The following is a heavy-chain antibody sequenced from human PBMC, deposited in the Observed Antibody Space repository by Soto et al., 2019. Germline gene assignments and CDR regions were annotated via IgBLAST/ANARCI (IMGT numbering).Heavy chain of an antibody. CDR1: GYIFSRYG. V-gene: IGHV1-18*01. CDR3: ARDEYGGDSGYAMDV. CDR2: INPNNGDT. J-gene: IGHJ6*02. D-gene: IGHD2-21*02. Sequence: ASVKVSCKASGYIFSRYGISWVRQAPGQGLEWMGWINPNNGDTAYAQNLQGRVSMTTDTSTSTAYMELTNLRSDDTAVYYCARDEYGGDSGYAMDVWGQGTTVTV.